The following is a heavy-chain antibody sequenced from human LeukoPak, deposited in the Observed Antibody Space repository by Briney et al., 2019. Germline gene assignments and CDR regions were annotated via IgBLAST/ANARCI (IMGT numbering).Heavy chain of an antibody. CDR1: GYTFTGYY. V-gene: IGHV1-2*02. D-gene: IGHD3-22*01. CDR2: INPNSGGT. J-gene: IGHJ3*02. Sequence: ASVKVSCKASGYTFTGYYMHWVRQAPGQGLEWMGWINPNSGGTNYAQKFQGRVTMTRDTSIGTAYMELSRLRSDDTAVYYCARGGHYYDSSGYYDAFDIWGQGTMVTVSS. CDR3: ARGGHYYDSSGYYDAFDI.